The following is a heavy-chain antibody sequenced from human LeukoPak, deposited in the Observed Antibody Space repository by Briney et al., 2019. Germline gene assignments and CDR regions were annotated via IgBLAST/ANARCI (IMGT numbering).Heavy chain of an antibody. CDR2: IKQDGSKK. CDR3: TRVGYIDEGIDY. D-gene: IGHD5-24*01. Sequence: GGSLRLSCVASGFPFSSYWMTWVRQAPGKGLEWVANIKQDGSKKSDVDSVKGRFTISRDNAKNSLYLQMNSLRAEDTAIYYCTRVGYIDEGIDYWGQGTLVTVSS. J-gene: IGHJ4*02. CDR1: GFPFSSYW. V-gene: IGHV3-7*04.